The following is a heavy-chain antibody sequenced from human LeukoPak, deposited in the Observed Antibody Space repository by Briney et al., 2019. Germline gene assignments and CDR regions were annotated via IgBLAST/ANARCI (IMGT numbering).Heavy chain of an antibody. J-gene: IGHJ3*02. Sequence: PSETLSLTCTVSGYSISSGYYWGWIRQPPGKGLEWIGSIYHSGSTYYNPSLKSRVTISVDTSKNQFSLKLSSVTAADTAVYYCARRVGGLYSSSLAAFDIWGQGTMVTVSS. D-gene: IGHD6-13*01. CDR1: GYSISSGYY. CDR3: ARRVGGLYSSSLAAFDI. CDR2: IYHSGST. V-gene: IGHV4-38-2*02.